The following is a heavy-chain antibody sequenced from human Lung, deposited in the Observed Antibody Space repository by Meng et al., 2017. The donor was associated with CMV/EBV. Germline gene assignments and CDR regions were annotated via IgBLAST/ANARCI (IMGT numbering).Heavy chain of an antibody. CDR3: ARQAPDNWFDP. CDR2: SYYDGTT. CDR1: RGPMSSGGYC. V-gene: IGHV4-31*03. Sequence: PVSRGPMSSGGYCWSWIRQHAEKGLEWIGYSYYDGTTHYNPSLRSRVSISVDKSKNQFSLKLNSVTAADTAVYYCARQAPDNWFDPWGQGALVTVSS. J-gene: IGHJ5*02.